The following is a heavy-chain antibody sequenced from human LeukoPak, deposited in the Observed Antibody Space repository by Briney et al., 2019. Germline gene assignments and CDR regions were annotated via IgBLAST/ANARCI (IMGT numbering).Heavy chain of an antibody. CDR1: GFTFSSYS. CDR2: ISYDGSNK. V-gene: IGHV3-30*01. CDR3: ARGHITLYYYSMDV. Sequence: GGSLSSSCAASGFTFSSYSLHWGRLAPGKALQGVAVISYDGSNKYYADSVKGRFTISRDNPKNPLYLQMNSLRAEDTPVYYCARGHITLYYYSMDVWGQGTTPTV. J-gene: IGHJ6*02. D-gene: IGHD2-21*01.